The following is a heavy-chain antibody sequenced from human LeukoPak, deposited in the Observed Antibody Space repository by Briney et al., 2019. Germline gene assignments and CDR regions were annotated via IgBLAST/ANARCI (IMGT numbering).Heavy chain of an antibody. V-gene: IGHV3-21*01. Sequence: GGSLRLSCAPSGFTFSSYSMNWVRQAPGKGLEWVSSISSSSSDIYYADSLKGRFTISRDDAKNSLYLQMNSLRAEDTAVYYCARDRARFDYWGQGTLVTVSS. J-gene: IGHJ4*02. CDR1: GFTFSSYS. CDR2: ISSSSSDI. D-gene: IGHD3-10*01. CDR3: ARDRARFDY.